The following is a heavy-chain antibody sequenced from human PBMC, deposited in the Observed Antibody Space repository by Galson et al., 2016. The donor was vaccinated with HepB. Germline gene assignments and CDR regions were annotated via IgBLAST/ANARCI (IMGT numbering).Heavy chain of an antibody. V-gene: IGHV1-18*04. CDR2: ISGYNGNT. CDR1: GYTFTTYY. J-gene: IGHJ6*02. CDR3: ARDHYDFWSGYTYYYYYAMDV. D-gene: IGHD3-3*01. Sequence: SVKVSCKASGYTFTTYYIHWVRQAPGQGLEWMGWISGYNGNTNYVQKFQDRVTLTTDTSTSTAYMELRSLRSDDTAVYYCARDHYDFWSGYTYYYYYAMDVWGQGTTVTVSS.